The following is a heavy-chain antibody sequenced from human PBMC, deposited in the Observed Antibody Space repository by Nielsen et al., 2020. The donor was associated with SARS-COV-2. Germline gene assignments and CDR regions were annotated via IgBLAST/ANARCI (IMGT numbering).Heavy chain of an antibody. CDR1: GYTFSNYA. CDR2: INPTNGGT. V-gene: IGHV1-46*01. CDR3: ATGRSDCVGGSCYSSVGFYYYNGMDV. D-gene: IGHD2-15*01. J-gene: IGHJ6*02. Sequence: ASVKVSCKASGYTFSNYAIHWVRQAPGQGLEWMGLINPTNGGTTYAQKFRDRVTMTRDTSTSTVYMEVSSLRSEDSAVYYCATGRSDCVGGSCYSSVGFYYYNGMDVWGQGTTVTVSS.